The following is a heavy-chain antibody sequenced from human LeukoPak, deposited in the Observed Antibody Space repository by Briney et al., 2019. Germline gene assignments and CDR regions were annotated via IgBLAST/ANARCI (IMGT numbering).Heavy chain of an antibody. CDR1: GYTFTSYY. Sequence: ASVKVSCKASGYTFTSYYMHWVRQAPGQGLEWMGIINPSGGSTSYAQKFQGRVTMTRDTSTSTVYMELSSLRSEGTAVYYCAKSGSLILGAFDIWGQGTMVTVSS. J-gene: IGHJ3*02. V-gene: IGHV1-46*01. D-gene: IGHD1-26*01. CDR2: INPSGGST. CDR3: AKSGSLILGAFDI.